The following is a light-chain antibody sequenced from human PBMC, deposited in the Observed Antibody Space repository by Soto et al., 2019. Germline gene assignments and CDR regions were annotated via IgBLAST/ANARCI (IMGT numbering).Light chain of an antibody. CDR1: QSISSG. V-gene: IGKV1-5*01. CDR3: SQRIHPPLT. J-gene: IGKJ4*02. CDR2: DAS. Sequence: DIQMTQSPSTLSLSVGERVTITCRASQSISSGLAWYQQEPGKAPNLLIYDASTLASGVPSRCIGSESCTEDTLTISSLQTYEFATYYCSQRIHPPLTFGGGTKGDIK.